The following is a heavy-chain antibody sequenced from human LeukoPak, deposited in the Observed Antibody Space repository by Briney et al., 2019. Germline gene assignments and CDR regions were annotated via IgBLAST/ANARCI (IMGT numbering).Heavy chain of an antibody. Sequence: SETLSLTCTVSGGSISSGGYYWSWIRQHPGKGLEWIGYIYYSGSTYYNPSLKSRVTISVDTSKNQFSLKLSSVTAADAAVYYCAREYSSGWNNWFDPWGQGTLVTVSS. CDR1: GGSISSGGYY. CDR2: IYYSGST. J-gene: IGHJ5*02. D-gene: IGHD6-19*01. CDR3: AREYSSGWNNWFDP. V-gene: IGHV4-31*03.